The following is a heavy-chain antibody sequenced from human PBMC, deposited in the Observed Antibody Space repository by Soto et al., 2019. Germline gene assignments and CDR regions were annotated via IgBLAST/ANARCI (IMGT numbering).Heavy chain of an antibody. V-gene: IGHV1-69*13. D-gene: IGHD6-13*01. CDR1: GGTFSSYA. Sequence: GASVKVSCKASGGTFSSYAISWVRQAPGQGLEWMGGIIPIFGTANYAQKFQGRVTITADGSTSTAYMELSSLRSEDTAVYYCECSRPDLLAFWGQGTLVPGSS. J-gene: IGHJ4*02. CDR3: ECSRPDLLAF. CDR2: IIPIFGTA.